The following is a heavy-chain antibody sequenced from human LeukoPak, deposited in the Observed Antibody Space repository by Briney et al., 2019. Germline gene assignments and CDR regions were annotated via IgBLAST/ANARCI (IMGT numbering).Heavy chain of an antibody. D-gene: IGHD1-26*01. CDR2: ISGHGGST. J-gene: IGHJ4*02. Sequence: GGSLRLSCAASGFTFSAYAITWVRQAPGKGLEWVSGISGHGGSTFYANSVKGRFTISRDNSKNTLYLQMNSLRAEDTAVYYCAKEVEPRDNWGQGTLVTVSS. CDR3: AKEVEPRDN. V-gene: IGHV3-23*01. CDR1: GFTFSAYA.